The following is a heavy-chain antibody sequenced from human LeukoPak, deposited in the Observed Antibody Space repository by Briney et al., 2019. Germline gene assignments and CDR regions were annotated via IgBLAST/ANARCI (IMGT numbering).Heavy chain of an antibody. J-gene: IGHJ6*02. CDR1: GYTFTSYD. CDR2: MNPNSGNT. CDR3: ARGPPRYYYGSGSFYGMDV. V-gene: IGHV1-8*01. Sequence: GASVKVSCKASGYTFTSYDTNWVRQATGQGLEWMGWMNPNSGNTGYAQKFQGRVTMTRNTSISTAYMELSSLRSEDTAVYYCARGPPRYYYGSGSFYGMDVWGQGTTVTVSS. D-gene: IGHD3-10*01.